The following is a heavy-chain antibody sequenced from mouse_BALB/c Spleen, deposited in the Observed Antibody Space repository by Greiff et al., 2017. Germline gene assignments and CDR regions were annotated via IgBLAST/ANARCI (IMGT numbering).Heavy chain of an antibody. CDR2: IDTSDSYT. V-gene: IGHV1-69*01. Sequence: VQLQQPGAELVMPGASVKMSCKASGYTFTDYWMHWVKQRPGQGLEWIGAIDTSDSYTSYNQKFKGKATLTVYESSSTAYMQLSSLTSEDSAVYYCARGGTTVVATRYAMDYWGQGTSVTVSS. CDR3: ARGGTTVVATRYAMDY. D-gene: IGHD1-1*01. J-gene: IGHJ4*01. CDR1: GYTFTDYW.